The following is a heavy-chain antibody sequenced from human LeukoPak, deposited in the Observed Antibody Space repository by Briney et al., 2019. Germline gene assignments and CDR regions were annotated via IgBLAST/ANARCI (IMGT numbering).Heavy chain of an antibody. V-gene: IGHV3-23*01. CDR1: GFTFSSYA. CDR2: ISGSGCST. J-gene: IGHJ4*02. CDR3: AKDGRTYGSGSKLFAY. Sequence: GGSLRPSCAASGFTFSSYAMSWVRQAPGKGLEWVSVISGSGCSTTYTDSVKGRFTISRDNSQNTLYLQMNSLRAEDTAVYICAKDGRTYGSGSKLFAYGGQGTLVTV. D-gene: IGHD3-10*01.